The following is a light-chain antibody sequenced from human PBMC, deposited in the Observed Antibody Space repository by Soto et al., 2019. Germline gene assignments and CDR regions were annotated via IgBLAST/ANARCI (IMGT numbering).Light chain of an antibody. CDR3: QSYDISLSGSGV. CDR2: GNT. CDR1: SSNIGAGYD. J-gene: IGLJ3*02. Sequence: QSVLTQPPSVSGAPGQSVTISCTGSSSNIGAGYDVHWYQQLPGTAPKLLIYGNTNRPSGVPDRFSGSKSGTSASLAITGLQAEDEAAYYCQSYDISLSGSGVFGGGTQLTVL. V-gene: IGLV1-40*01.